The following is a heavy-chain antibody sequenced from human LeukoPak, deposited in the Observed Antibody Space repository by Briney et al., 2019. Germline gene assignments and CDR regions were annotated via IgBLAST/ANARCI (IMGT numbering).Heavy chain of an antibody. Sequence: GGFLRLSCAASGFTFSDYWMSWVRQAPGKGLEWVANIKHDGSEKYYVDSVKGRFTISRDNAKNSLSLQMNSLRADDTAVYYCARTDYGDYDWYFDLWGRGTLVTVSS. V-gene: IGHV3-7*01. J-gene: IGHJ2*01. CDR2: IKHDGSEK. D-gene: IGHD4-17*01. CDR3: ARTDYGDYDWYFDL. CDR1: GFTFSDYW.